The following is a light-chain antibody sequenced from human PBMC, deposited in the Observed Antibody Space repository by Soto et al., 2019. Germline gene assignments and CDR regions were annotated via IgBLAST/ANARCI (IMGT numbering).Light chain of an antibody. CDR1: QNINNW. Sequence: DIQMTQSPSTLSASVGDRVTITCRASQNINNWLAWYQQKPGKAPNLLIYEASNLESGVPTRFSGSRSGTEFTLTVSSLQPDDFATYYCQQYNDSFPYTFGQGT. CDR2: EAS. V-gene: IGKV1-5*03. J-gene: IGKJ2*01. CDR3: QQYNDSFPYT.